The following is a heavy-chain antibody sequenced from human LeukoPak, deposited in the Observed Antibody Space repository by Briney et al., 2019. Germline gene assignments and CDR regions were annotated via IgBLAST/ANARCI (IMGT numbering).Heavy chain of an antibody. CDR3: ARDRCSGGSCYSHYGMGV. J-gene: IGHJ6*02. D-gene: IGHD2-15*01. Sequence: GSSVKVSCKASGGTFSSYAISWVRQAPGQGLEWMGRIIPILGIANYAQKFQGRVTITADKSTSTAYMELSSLRSEDTAVYYCARDRCSGGSCYSHYGMGVWGQGTTVTVSS. CDR1: GGTFSSYA. V-gene: IGHV1-69*04. CDR2: IIPILGIA.